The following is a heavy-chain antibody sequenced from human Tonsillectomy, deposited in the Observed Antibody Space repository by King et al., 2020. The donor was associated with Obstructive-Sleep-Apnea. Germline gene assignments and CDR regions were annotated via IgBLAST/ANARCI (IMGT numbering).Heavy chain of an antibody. CDR2: INHSGSA. Sequence: VQLQQWGAGLLKPSETLSLTCAVYGGSFSVYSLSWIRQPPGKGLEWIGEINHSGSATYNPSLKNRVTISVDTSKNQCSLKLSSVTAADTAVYYCASGEVYYGDYDYWGQGTLVTVSS. CDR3: ASGEVYYGDYDY. V-gene: IGHV4-34*01. J-gene: IGHJ4*02. CDR1: GGSFSVYS. D-gene: IGHD4-17*01.